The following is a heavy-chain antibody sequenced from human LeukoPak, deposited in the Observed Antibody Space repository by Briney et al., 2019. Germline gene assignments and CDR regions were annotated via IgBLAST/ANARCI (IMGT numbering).Heavy chain of an antibody. Sequence: ASLKVSCKASGYTFTSYGITWVRQTPGQGLEWMGWISAYNGYTNYAQKLQGRVTMTTDTSTTTAYMELRSLRSDDTAVYYCARGYYYDSSGYYPDAFDIWGQGTMVTVSS. J-gene: IGHJ3*02. D-gene: IGHD3-22*01. CDR2: ISAYNGYT. CDR3: ARGYYYDSSGYYPDAFDI. CDR1: GYTFTSYG. V-gene: IGHV1-18*01.